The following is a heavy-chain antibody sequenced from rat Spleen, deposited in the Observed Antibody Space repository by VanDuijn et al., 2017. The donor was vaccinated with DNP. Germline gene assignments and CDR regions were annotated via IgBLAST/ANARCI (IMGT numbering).Heavy chain of an antibody. V-gene: IGHV5-25*01. CDR3: ATQGQLGITWFAY. Sequence: EVQLVESGGGFVQPGGSLKLSCVASGFTFSNYDMAWVRQTPAKGLDWVTSISAGGGFTYYRDSVKGRFTVSRDDARSTLYLQMDSLRSEDTATYYCATQGQLGITWFAYWGQGTLVTVSS. CDR2: ISAGGGFT. J-gene: IGHJ3*01. D-gene: IGHD1-10*01. CDR1: GFTFSNYD.